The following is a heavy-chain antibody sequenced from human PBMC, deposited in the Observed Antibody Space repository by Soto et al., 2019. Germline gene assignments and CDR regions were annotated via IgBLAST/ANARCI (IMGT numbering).Heavy chain of an antibody. CDR1: GFTFSSYG. CDR3: ARGLEYDLWGGYEVAFDY. Sequence: QVQLVESGGGVVQPGRSLRLSCAASGFTFSSYGMHWVRQAPGKGLEWVAVIWYDGSNKYYADSVKGRFTISRDNSKNTVYLQMNSLRAEDTAVYYCARGLEYDLWGGYEVAFDYWGQGTLVTVSS. D-gene: IGHD3-3*01. J-gene: IGHJ4*02. CDR2: IWYDGSNK. V-gene: IGHV3-33*01.